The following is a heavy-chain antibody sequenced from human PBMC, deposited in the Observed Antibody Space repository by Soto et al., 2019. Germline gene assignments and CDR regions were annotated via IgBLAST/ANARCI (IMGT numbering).Heavy chain of an antibody. Sequence: PGESLKISCKGSGYSFTSYWIGWVRQMPGKGLEWVGIIYPGDSDTRYSPSFQGQVTISADKSISTAYLQWSSLKASDTAMYYCARPGRLGSGRYYYYGMDVWGQGTTVTVSS. J-gene: IGHJ6*02. CDR1: GYSFTSYW. V-gene: IGHV5-51*01. CDR2: IYPGDSDT. D-gene: IGHD3-10*01. CDR3: ARPGRLGSGRYYYYGMDV.